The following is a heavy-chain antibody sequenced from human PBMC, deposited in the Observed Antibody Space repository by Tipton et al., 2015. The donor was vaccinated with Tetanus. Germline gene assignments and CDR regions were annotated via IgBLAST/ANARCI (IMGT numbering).Heavy chain of an antibody. Sequence: SLRLSCAASGFTFKSYTMTWVRQAPGMGLEWVACISGSSSTIYYTDSVKGRFTISRDNAKNSVFLQMNSLRVEDTAVYFCARDDGGDYLTSVYVWGQGTTVTVSS. J-gene: IGHJ6*02. CDR3: ARDDGGDYLTSVYV. CDR2: ISGSSSTI. D-gene: IGHD1-26*01. CDR1: GFTFKSYT. V-gene: IGHV3-21*01.